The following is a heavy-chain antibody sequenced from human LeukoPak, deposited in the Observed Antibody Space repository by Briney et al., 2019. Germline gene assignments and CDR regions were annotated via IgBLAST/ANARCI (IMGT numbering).Heavy chain of an antibody. D-gene: IGHD2-15*01. V-gene: IGHV3-30*18. CDR2: ISYDGSDK. CDR1: GFTFTRSG. Sequence: PGRSLRLSCAASGFTFTRSGMHWVRQAPGKGLEWLAVISYDGSDKYCADSVKGRFTISRDNSKNTLYLQMNSLRAEDTAVYYCAKDRSGSWYFDYWCQGTLVIVSS. CDR3: AKDRSGSWYFDY. J-gene: IGHJ4*02.